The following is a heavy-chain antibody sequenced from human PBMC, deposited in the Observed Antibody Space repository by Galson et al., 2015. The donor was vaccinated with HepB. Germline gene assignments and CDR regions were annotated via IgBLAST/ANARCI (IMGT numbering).Heavy chain of an antibody. D-gene: IGHD2-15*01. J-gene: IGHJ4*02. CDR2: INPNSGGT. CDR3: ARGMSEYSSGGSCKRNDY. Sequence: SVKVSCKASGYTFTGYYMHWVRQAPGQGLEWMGWINPNSGGTNYAQKLQGRVTMTTDTSTSTAYMELGSLRSDDTAVYYCARGMSEYSSGGSCKRNDYWGQGTLVTVSS. V-gene: IGHV1-2*02. CDR1: GYTFTGYY.